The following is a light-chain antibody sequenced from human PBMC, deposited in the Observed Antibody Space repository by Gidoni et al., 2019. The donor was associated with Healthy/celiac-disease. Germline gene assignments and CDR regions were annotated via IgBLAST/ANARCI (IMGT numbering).Light chain of an antibody. CDR1: NIGSKS. CDR2: DDS. Sequence: SYVRTQPPSVSVAPGQTARITCGGNNIGSKSVHWYQQKPGQATVLVVYDDSARPAGIPERFSGSNSGNTATLTISRVEAGDEADYYCQVWDSSSDHSGVFGGGTKLTVL. CDR3: QVWDSSSDHSGV. J-gene: IGLJ2*01. V-gene: IGLV3-21*02.